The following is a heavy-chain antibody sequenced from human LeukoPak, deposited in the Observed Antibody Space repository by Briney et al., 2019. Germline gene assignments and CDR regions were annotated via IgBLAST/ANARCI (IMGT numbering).Heavy chain of an antibody. V-gene: IGHV1-18*01. J-gene: IGHJ6*03. CDR2: ISAYDGNT. CDR3: ARVQRYSSGYGGFYYYYMDV. D-gene: IGHD6-19*01. CDR1: GYTFTNFD. Sequence: ASVKVSCKASGYTFTNFDINWVRQVPGQGLELMAWISAYDGNTHYAQNFQGRATMTTDTSTTTTYMELRSLRSDDTAVFYCARVQRYSSGYGGFYYYYMDVWGKGTTVTVSS.